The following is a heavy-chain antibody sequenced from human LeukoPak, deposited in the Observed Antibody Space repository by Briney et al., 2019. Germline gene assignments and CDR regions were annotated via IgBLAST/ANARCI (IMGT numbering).Heavy chain of an antibody. V-gene: IGHV1-2*06. D-gene: IGHD5-24*01. CDR2: INPARGDT. J-gene: IGHJ4*02. Sequence: ASVKVSCKASGYTFSGYYMHWVRQAPGQGLEWMGRINPARGDTNSAQKFQGRVTMTRDTSISTAYMELGRLRSDDTALYYCARGDGYTKLYYFDYWGQGTLVTVSS. CDR1: GYTFSGYY. CDR3: ARGDGYTKLYYFDY.